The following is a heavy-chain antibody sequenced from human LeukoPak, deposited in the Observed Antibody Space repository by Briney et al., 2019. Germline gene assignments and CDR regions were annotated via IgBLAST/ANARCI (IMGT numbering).Heavy chain of an antibody. CDR3: ARAPTYYYDSSGSYYFDY. Sequence: GRSLRLSCAASGFTFSSYAMHWVRQAPGKGLEWVAVISYDGSNKYYADSVKGRFTISRDNSKNTLYLQMNSLRAEDTAVYCCARAPTYYYDSSGSYYFDYWGQGTLVTVSS. CDR2: ISYDGSNK. V-gene: IGHV3-30-3*01. CDR1: GFTFSSYA. D-gene: IGHD3-22*01. J-gene: IGHJ4*02.